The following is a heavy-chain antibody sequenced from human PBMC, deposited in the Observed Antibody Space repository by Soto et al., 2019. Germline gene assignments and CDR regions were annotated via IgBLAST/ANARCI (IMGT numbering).Heavy chain of an antibody. V-gene: IGHV3-23*01. CDR1: GFTFSSYA. J-gene: IGHJ3*02. D-gene: IGHD3-22*01. CDR3: AKDQAHYYDSSGYGAFDI. Sequence: GGSLRLSCAASGFTFSSYAMSWVRQAPGKGLEWVSAISGSGGSTYYADSVKGRFTISRDNSKNTLYLQMNSLRAEDTAVYYCAKDQAHYYDSSGYGAFDIWGQGTMVTVSS. CDR2: ISGSGGST.